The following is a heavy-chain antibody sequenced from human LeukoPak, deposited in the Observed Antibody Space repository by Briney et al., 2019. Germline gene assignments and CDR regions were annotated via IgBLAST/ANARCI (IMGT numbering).Heavy chain of an antibody. Sequence: PGGSLRLSCAASGFTFSSYGMHWVRQAPGKGLEWVAFIRYDGSNKYYADSVKGRFTISRDNSKNTLYLQMNSLRAEDTAVYYCAKLCTNGVCPFDYWGQGTLVTVSS. CDR3: AKLCTNGVCPFDY. D-gene: IGHD2-8*01. J-gene: IGHJ4*02. CDR1: GFTFSSYG. CDR2: IRYDGSNK. V-gene: IGHV3-30*02.